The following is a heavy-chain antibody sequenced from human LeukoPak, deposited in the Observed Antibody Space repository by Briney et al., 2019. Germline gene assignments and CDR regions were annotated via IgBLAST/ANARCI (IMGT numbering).Heavy chain of an antibody. V-gene: IGHV6-1*01. CDR3: ARGEGVWGQSGYSGFDWIAFDI. D-gene: IGHD5-12*01. J-gene: IGHJ3*02. CDR1: GYSVSISSDA. Sequence: SHTLSLTFAFSGYSVSISSDAWTWIRQSPAKGLEWLGRTYYSGKRYYDYAVSVKSRITLNPDASKNQFSLQLNYVTPEDTAVYYCARGEGVWGQSGYSGFDWIAFDIWGQGTMVTVSS. CDR2: TYYSGKRYY.